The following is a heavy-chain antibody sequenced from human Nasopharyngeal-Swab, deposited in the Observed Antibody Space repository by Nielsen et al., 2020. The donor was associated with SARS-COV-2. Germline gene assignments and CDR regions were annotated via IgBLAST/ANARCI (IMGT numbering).Heavy chain of an antibody. Sequence: GGSLRLSCTASGFSFTNYGMHWVRQAPGKGLEWVAVISYEGSKKYYAESVEGRFTISRDYSKSTLYLQMNSLRPEDTAMYYCAKANVLFWFGQFKNDGFDIWGQGTMVAVSS. J-gene: IGHJ3*02. D-gene: IGHD3-10*01. CDR1: GFSFTNYG. CDR2: ISYEGSKK. CDR3: AKANVLFWFGQFKNDGFDI. V-gene: IGHV3-30*18.